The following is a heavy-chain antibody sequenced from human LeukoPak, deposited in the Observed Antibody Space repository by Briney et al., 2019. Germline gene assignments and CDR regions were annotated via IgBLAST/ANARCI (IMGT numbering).Heavy chain of an antibody. V-gene: IGHV4-34*01. CDR1: GGSFSGYY. D-gene: IGHD3-22*01. Sequence: SETLSLTCAVYGGSFSGYYWSWIRQPPGKGLEWIGEINHSGSTSYNPSLKSRVTMSVDTSKKQFSLRLGSVTAADTAVYYCARTPIYYFDNSGYYNWGQGTLVTVSS. J-gene: IGHJ4*02. CDR3: ARTPIYYFDNSGYYN. CDR2: INHSGST.